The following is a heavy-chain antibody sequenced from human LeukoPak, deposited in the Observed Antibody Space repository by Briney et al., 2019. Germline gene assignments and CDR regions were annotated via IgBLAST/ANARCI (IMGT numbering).Heavy chain of an antibody. CDR1: GVSVSDGRYY. D-gene: IGHD2-2*01. V-gene: IGHV4-31*03. Sequence: SQTLSLTCNVSGVSVSDGRYYWTWNRQHPGKGLEWIGYKYYSGSAKFNPSLKSRLTISIDTSKNQFSLQLSSVTAADTATYYCATPYCSSISCLDVFNMWGQGTRVTVSS. J-gene: IGHJ3*02. CDR2: KYYSGSA. CDR3: ATPYCSSISCLDVFNM.